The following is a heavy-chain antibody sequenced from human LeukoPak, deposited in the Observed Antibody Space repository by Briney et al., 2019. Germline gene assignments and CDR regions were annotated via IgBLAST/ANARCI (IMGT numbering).Heavy chain of an antibody. Sequence: SETLSLTCAVYGGSFSGYYWSWLRQPPGKGLEWIGEINHSGSTNYNPSLKSRVTISVDTSKNQFSLKLSSVTAADTAVYYCARGDYGYDSSGYYYYFDYWGQGTLVTVSS. J-gene: IGHJ4*02. V-gene: IGHV4-34*01. D-gene: IGHD3-22*01. CDR1: GGSFSGYY. CDR3: ARGDYGYDSSGYYYYFDY. CDR2: INHSGST.